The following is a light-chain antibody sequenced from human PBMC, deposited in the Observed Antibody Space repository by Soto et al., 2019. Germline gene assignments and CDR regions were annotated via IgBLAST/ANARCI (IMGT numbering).Light chain of an antibody. CDR2: FGS. Sequence: EIVMTQSPLTLPVTPGEPASISCRPSQSLLYNNTYNYLDWYVQKPGQSPQLLIYFGSNRAPGVPDRFSGSGSGTDFTLKSNRVEAEDVGTYYCMQDLQNLNFGQGPRLEIK. CDR1: QSLLYNNTYNY. CDR3: MQDLQNLN. V-gene: IGKV2-28*01. J-gene: IGKJ5*01.